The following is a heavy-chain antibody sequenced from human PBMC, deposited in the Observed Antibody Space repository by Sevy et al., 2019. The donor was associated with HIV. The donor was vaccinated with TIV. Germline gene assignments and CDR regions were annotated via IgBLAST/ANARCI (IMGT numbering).Heavy chain of an antibody. D-gene: IGHD6-19*01. CDR1: GFRFSNFW. V-gene: IGHV3-7*01. Sequence: GGSLRLSCAASGFRFSNFWMSWVRQAPGKGLEWVANINEDGAVKYYADSVKGRFIISRDTANDSLYVQMFSLRAEDTAVYYCAKIGKRGWDFDSWGQGIRVTVSS. J-gene: IGHJ4*02. CDR2: INEDGAVK. CDR3: AKIGKRGWDFDS.